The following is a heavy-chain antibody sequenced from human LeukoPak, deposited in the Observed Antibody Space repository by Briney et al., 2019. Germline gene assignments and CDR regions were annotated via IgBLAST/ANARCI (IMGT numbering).Heavy chain of an antibody. J-gene: IGHJ2*01. V-gene: IGHV4-59*01. D-gene: IGHD3-22*01. CDR3: ARAQYYYDSSGYYPGRYFDL. CDR2: IYYSGST. Sequence: SETLSLTCTVSGGSISSYYWSWIRQPPGKGLEWIGYIYYSGSTNYNPSLKSRVTISVDTSKNQFSLKLSSVTAADTAVYYCARAQYYYDSSGYYPGRYFDLWGRGTLVTVSS. CDR1: GGSISSYY.